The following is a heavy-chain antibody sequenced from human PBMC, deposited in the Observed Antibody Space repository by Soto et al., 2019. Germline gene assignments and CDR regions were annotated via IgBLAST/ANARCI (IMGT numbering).Heavy chain of an antibody. J-gene: IGHJ6*03. D-gene: IGHD3-10*01. Sequence: EVQLLQSGGGLVQPGGSLRLSCAASGFSFNKYAVTWVRQAPGKGLEWVSVIRDAGGVTYYADSVKGRFTISRDNSMNTLYMQMSSLRAEDTAVYYCAKCVGSGTYNNYCYYMDVWGTGTTVTVSS. CDR2: IRDAGGVT. V-gene: IGHV3-23*01. CDR3: AKCVGSGTYNNYCYYMDV. CDR1: GFSFNKYA.